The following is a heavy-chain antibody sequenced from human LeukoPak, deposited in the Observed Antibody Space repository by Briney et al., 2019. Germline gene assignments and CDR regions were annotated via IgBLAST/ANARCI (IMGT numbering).Heavy chain of an antibody. J-gene: IGHJ6*02. V-gene: IGHV3-23*01. CDR3: AKDLDSGWYDYYYYGMDV. D-gene: IGHD6-19*01. CDR2: ISGSGGST. CDR1: GFTFSSYA. Sequence: PGGSLRLSCAASGFTFSSYAMSWVRQAPGKGLEWVSAISGSGGSTYYADSVKGRFTISRDNSENTLYLQMNSLRAEDTAVYYCAKDLDSGWYDYYYYGMDVWGQGTTVTVSS.